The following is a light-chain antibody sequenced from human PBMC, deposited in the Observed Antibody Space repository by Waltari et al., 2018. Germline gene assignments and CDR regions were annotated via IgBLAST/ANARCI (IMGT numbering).Light chain of an antibody. CDR3: QQTYSLFT. CDR2: AGS. Sequence: DIQMTQSPSFLSASVGDRVTITCRASQRISSYLNWYQLKPGRAPELLIYAGSSLKSGVPSRFSGSGSGTEFTLTISSLQPDDFATYYCQQTYSLFTFGPGTKVDFK. CDR1: QRISSY. J-gene: IGKJ3*01. V-gene: IGKV1-39*01.